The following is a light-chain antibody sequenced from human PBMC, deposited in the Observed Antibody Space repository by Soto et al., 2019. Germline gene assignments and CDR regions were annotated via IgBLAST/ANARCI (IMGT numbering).Light chain of an antibody. Sequence: NMLTQSPGTLSLTPGERATLSCRASQSVSSSYLAWYQQKPGQAPRLLIYGASSRATGIPDRFSGSGSGTDFTLTISRLEPEDFAVYYCQQRSNWPPEWTFGQGTIV. V-gene: IGKV3D-20*02. J-gene: IGKJ1*01. CDR3: QQRSNWPPEWT. CDR2: GAS. CDR1: QSVSSSY.